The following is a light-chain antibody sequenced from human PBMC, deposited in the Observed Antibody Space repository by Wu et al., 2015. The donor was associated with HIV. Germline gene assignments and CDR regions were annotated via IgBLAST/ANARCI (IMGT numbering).Light chain of an antibody. CDR1: QSISTF. CDR3: QQRSAWPLT. V-gene: IGKV3-11*01. CDR2: HAS. J-gene: IGKJ4*01. Sequence: ELVLTQSPATLSLSPGETATLSCRASQSISTFLAWYQQKPGQAPRLLIYHASNRATGIPARFSGSGSGTDFTLTISSLESEDSALYYCQQRSAWPLTFGGGTKVEI.